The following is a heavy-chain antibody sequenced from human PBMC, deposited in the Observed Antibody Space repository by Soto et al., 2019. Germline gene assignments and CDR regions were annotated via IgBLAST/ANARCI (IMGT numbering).Heavy chain of an antibody. CDR1: GFTFSSYW. Sequence: PGGSLRLSCAASGFTFSSYWMSWVRQAPGKGLGWVSAISGSGGSTYYADSVKGRFTISRDNSKNTLYLQMNSLRAEDTAVYYCAKDSGLGVVVQAARRADRTTDAFDIWGQGTMVTV. J-gene: IGHJ3*02. CDR3: AKDSGLGVVVQAARRADRTTDAFDI. V-gene: IGHV3-23*01. CDR2: ISGSGGST. D-gene: IGHD2-2*01.